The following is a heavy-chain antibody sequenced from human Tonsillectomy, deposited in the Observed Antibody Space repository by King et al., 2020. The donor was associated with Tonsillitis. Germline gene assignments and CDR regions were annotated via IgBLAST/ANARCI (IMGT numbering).Heavy chain of an antibody. D-gene: IGHD3-3*01. CDR1: GYNFNTFY. V-gene: IGHV1-46*02. CDR3: AREKTTTFGVVKESYYYYGMDV. CDR2: INPSGGTT. J-gene: IGHJ6*02. Sequence: QLVQSGAEVKKPGASVKVSCKASGYNFNTFYIHWVRQAPGQGLEWMGIINPSGGTTTYAQNFQGRVTMTRDTSTSTVYMELSSLRSEDTAVYYCAREKTTTFGVVKESYYYYGMDVWGQGTTVTVSS.